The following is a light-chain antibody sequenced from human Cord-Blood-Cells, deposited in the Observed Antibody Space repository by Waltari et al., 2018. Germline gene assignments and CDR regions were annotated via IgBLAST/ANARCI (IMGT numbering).Light chain of an antibody. CDR2: AAS. Sequence: DIQMTQSPSFLSASVGDRVTITCRASQSISSYLNWYQQNPGKAPKLLIYAASSLQSGVPSRFIGSRSGTDFTLTISSLQPEDFATYYCQQSYSTPYTFGQGTKLEIK. V-gene: IGKV1-39*01. J-gene: IGKJ2*01. CDR1: QSISSY. CDR3: QQSYSTPYT.